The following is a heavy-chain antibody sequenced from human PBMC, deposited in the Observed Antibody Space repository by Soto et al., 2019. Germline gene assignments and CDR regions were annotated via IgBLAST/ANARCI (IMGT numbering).Heavy chain of an antibody. CDR1: GGSISSGGYY. D-gene: IGHD5-12*01. CDR2: IYYSGST. Sequence: QVQLQESGPGLVKPSQTLSLTCTVSGGSISSGGYYWSWIRQHPGKGLEWIGYIYYSGSTYYNPSLNSRVTISVDTSKNQFSLKLSSVTAADTAVYYCAREGLRGYSGYDLGPDYWGQGTLVTVSS. V-gene: IGHV4-31*03. J-gene: IGHJ4*02. CDR3: AREGLRGYSGYDLGPDY.